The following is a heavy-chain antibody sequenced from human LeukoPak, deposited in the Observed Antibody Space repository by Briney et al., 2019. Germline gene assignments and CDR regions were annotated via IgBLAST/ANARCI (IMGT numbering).Heavy chain of an antibody. J-gene: IGHJ4*02. Sequence: SVKVSCKASGGTFSSYAISWVRQAPGQGLEWMGGIIPIFGTANYAQKFQGRVTITADESTSTAYMELSSLRVEDTAVYYCTRRPYSSSWYYFDYWGQGTLVTVSS. CDR2: IIPIFGTA. V-gene: IGHV1-69*13. D-gene: IGHD6-13*01. CDR3: TRRPYSSSWYYFDY. CDR1: GGTFSSYA.